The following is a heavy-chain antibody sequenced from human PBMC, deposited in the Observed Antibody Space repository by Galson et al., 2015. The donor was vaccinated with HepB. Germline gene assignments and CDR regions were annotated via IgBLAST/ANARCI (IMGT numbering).Heavy chain of an antibody. Sequence: SLRLSCAASGFTFDAYGIHWVRQAPGKGLEWVAAISYDGHKKYYSDSVKARFTISRDNSKNTVYLQMNGLRVEETAVYFCARDSVMCTGCAFDVWGQGTLVTVSS. D-gene: IGHD5/OR15-5a*01. J-gene: IGHJ3*01. CDR3: ARDSVMCTGCAFDV. V-gene: IGHV3-33*01. CDR2: ISYDGHKK. CDR1: GFTFDAYG.